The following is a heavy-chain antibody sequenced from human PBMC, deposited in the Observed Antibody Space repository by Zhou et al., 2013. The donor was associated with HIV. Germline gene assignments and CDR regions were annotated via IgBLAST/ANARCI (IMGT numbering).Heavy chain of an antibody. V-gene: IGHV1-69*05. CDR2: IIPIFGTA. J-gene: IGHJ5*02. D-gene: IGHD3-3*01. CDR1: GGTFSSYA. Sequence: QVQLVQSGAEVKKPGSSVKVSCKASGGTFSSYAISWVRQAPGQGLEWMGGIIPIFGTANYAQKFQGRVTITTDESTSTAYMELSSLRSEDTAVYYCARDKKEAIFGVVSNWFDPWGQGTLVTVSS. CDR3: ARDKKEAIFGVVSNWFDP.